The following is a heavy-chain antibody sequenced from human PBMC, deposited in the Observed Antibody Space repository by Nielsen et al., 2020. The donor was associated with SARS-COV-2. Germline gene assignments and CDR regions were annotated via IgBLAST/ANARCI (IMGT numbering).Heavy chain of an antibody. CDR1: GGSFSSYY. CDR3: ARGRPFRTSIAARPRGVAY. D-gene: IGHD6-6*01. CDR2: INHSGST. J-gene: IGHJ4*02. Sequence: GSLRLSCAVYGGSFSSYYWSWIRQPPGKGLEWIGEINHSGSTNYNPYLKSRVTISVDTSKNQFSMKLSSVTDADTAVYYCARGRPFRTSIAARPRGVAYWGPGTLVIVSS. V-gene: IGHV4-34*01.